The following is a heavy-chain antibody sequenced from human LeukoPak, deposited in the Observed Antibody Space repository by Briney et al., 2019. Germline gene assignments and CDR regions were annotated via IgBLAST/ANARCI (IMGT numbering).Heavy chain of an antibody. CDR1: GYSISSGYY. J-gene: IGHJ6*03. CDR2: RYHRGST. Sequence: AETLSLTCTVSGYSISSGYYGGWIRQPPGKGLGWIGSRYHRGSTYYNPSLKSRVTISVHTSKNPFSLKLSSVTAADTAVYYCARGPPGGSRLVGEPYYYSMDVWGKGTTVTVSS. CDR3: ARGPPGGSRLVGEPYYYSMDV. D-gene: IGHD3-16*01. V-gene: IGHV4-38-2*02.